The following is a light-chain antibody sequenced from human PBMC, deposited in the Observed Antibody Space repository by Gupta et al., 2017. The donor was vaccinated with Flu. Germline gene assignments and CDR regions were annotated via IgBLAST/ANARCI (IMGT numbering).Light chain of an antibody. CDR2: KAS. J-gene: IGKJ4*01. CDR3: HQHLSYPLT. Sequence: IQMTQSPSTLSASVGDSVTITCRASQSINNWLAWYQQKPGKAPKLLIYKASNLKSGVPSRFSGSESGTKFTLTISNLQPEDSATYYCHQHLSYPLTFGGGTKVEIK. V-gene: IGKV1-5*03. CDR1: QSINNW.